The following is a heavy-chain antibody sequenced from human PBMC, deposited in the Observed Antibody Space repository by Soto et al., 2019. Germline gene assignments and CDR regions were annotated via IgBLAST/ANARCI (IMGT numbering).Heavy chain of an antibody. V-gene: IGHV3-30*18. CDR2: ISYDGSNK. CDR1: GFTFSSYG. Sequence: QVQLVESGGGVVQPGRSLRLSCAASGFTFSSYGMHWVRQAPGKGLEWVAVISYDGSNKSYADSVKGRFTISSDNSKNTLYLQMNSLRAEDTAVYYCAKGLGGSSWLRQVWGQGTLFTVSS. J-gene: IGHJ4*02. CDR3: AKGLGGSSWLRQV. D-gene: IGHD5-12*01.